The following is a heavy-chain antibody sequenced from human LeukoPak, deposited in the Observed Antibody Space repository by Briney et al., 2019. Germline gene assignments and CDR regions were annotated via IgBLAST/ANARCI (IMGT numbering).Heavy chain of an antibody. Sequence: PGGSLRLSCAASGFTFSNAWMSWVRQAPGKGLEWVSAISGSGGSTYYADSVKGRFTISRDNSKNTLYLQMNSLRAEDTAVYYSAKSHYDFWSGYYPDYWGQGTLVTVSS. V-gene: IGHV3-23*01. CDR3: AKSHYDFWSGYYPDY. CDR2: ISGSGGST. J-gene: IGHJ4*02. D-gene: IGHD3-3*01. CDR1: GFTFSNAW.